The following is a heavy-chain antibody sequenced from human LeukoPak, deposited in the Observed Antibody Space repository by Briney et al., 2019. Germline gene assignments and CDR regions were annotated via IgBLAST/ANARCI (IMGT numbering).Heavy chain of an antibody. CDR1: GGSISSGSYY. V-gene: IGHV4-61*02. CDR2: IYTSGST. D-gene: IGHD5-18*01. J-gene: IGHJ4*02. CDR3: ARSGYGFYFDY. Sequence: SETLSLTCTVSGGSISSGSYYWSWIRQPAGTGLEWIGRIYTSGSTNYNPSLKSRVTISVDTSKNQFSLKLSSVTAADTAVYYCARSGYGFYFDYWGQGTLVTVSS.